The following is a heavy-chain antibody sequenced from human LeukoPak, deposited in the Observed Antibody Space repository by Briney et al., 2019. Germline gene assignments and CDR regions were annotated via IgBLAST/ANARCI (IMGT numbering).Heavy chain of an antibody. CDR2: ISSRSSYI. J-gene: IGHJ4*02. V-gene: IGHV3-21*01. Sequence: PGGSLRLSCAASGFTFSSYSMNWVRQAPGKGLEWVSSISSRSSYIYYADSVKGRFTISRDNAKNSLYLQTNSLRAEDTAVYYCARDSSGSLGYWGQGTLVTVSS. CDR3: ARDSSGSLGY. D-gene: IGHD1-26*01. CDR1: GFTFSSYS.